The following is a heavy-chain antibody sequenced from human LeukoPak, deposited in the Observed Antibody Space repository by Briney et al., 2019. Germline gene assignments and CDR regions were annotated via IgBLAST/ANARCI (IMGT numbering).Heavy chain of an antibody. CDR1: GFTFSSYG. CDR3: AKPLVYNFVTSSSDAFDI. CDR2: IRYDGSNK. V-gene: IGHV3-30*02. J-gene: IGHJ3*02. D-gene: IGHD6-13*01. Sequence: GGSLRLSCAASGFTFSSYGMHWVRQAPGKGLEWVAFIRYDGSNKYYADSVKGRFTISRDNSKNTLYLQMNSLRAEDTAVYYCAKPLVYNFVTSSSDAFDIWGQGTMVTVSS.